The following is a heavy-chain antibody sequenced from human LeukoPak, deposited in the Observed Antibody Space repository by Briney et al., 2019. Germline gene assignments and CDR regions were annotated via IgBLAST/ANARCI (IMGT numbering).Heavy chain of an antibody. CDR3: ARDWFVDSGDDPFPFDY. CDR2: LNCNSGGT. CDR1: GYTFTGFY. J-gene: IGHJ4*02. V-gene: IGHV1-2*02. D-gene: IGHD5-12*01. Sequence: ASVNVSCKASGYTFTGFYIHWVRQAPGQGLEWMGWLNCNSGGTNYAQKFQGRVTMTRDTSISTAYLELNRLTSDDTAIYYCARDWFVDSGDDPFPFDYWGQGTLVSVSS.